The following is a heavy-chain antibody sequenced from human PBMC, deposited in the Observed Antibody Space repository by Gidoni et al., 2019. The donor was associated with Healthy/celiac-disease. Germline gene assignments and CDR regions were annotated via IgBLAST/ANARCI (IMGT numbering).Heavy chain of an antibody. D-gene: IGHD2-2*01. J-gene: IGHJ4*02. CDR1: GGSFSGYS. Sequence: QVQLQQWGAGLLKPSETLSLTCAVYGGSFSGYSWSWIRQPPGKGMEWIGEINHSGSTNYNPSLKSRVTISVDTSKNQFSLKLSSATAADTAVYYCARGVGEDIVVVPAAMDRGYPYFDYWGQGTLVTVSS. CDR2: INHSGST. CDR3: ARGVGEDIVVVPAAMDRGYPYFDY. V-gene: IGHV4-34*01.